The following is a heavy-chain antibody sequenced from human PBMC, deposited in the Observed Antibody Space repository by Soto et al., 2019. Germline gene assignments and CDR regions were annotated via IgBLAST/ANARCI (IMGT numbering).Heavy chain of an antibody. CDR3: STEGARYHGKDV. J-gene: IGHJ6*02. CDR2: ISGSGGGT. V-gene: IGHV3-23*01. CDR1: GFTFSSYA. Sequence: GGSLRLACAASGFTFSSYAMSWVRQAPGKGLEWVSAISGSGGGTYYADSVKGRFTISRDNSRNTLYLQLNSLRAEDTAVYYCSTEGARYHGKDVWGQGTTVTVSS.